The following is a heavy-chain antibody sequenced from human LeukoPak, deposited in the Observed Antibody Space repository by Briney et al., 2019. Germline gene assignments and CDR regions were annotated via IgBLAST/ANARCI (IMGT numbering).Heavy chain of an antibody. J-gene: IGHJ4*02. Sequence: GGSLRLSCAASGFTFSSYSMNWVRQAPGKGLEWVSSISSSSSYIYYADSVKGRFTISRDNAKNSLYLQMNSLRAEDTAVYYCARVSPYSSSWLAYWGQGTLVTVSS. V-gene: IGHV3-21*01. CDR3: ARVSPYSSSWLAY. D-gene: IGHD6-13*01. CDR2: ISSSSSYI. CDR1: GFTFSSYS.